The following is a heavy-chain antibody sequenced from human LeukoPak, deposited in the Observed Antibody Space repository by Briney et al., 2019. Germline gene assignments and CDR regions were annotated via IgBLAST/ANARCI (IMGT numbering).Heavy chain of an antibody. D-gene: IGHD6-13*01. CDR1: GVSISSSSFY. CDR3: ARLRGYTSSARGYVEY. J-gene: IGHJ4*02. CDR2: IYYSGST. V-gene: IGHV4-39*01. Sequence: PSETLSLTCTVSGVSISSSSFYWGWIRQPPGKGLEWIGSIYYSGSTYYDPSLKSRVTISVDTSKNQFSLKLSSVTAADTAVYYCARLRGYTSSARGYVEYWGQGTLVTVSS.